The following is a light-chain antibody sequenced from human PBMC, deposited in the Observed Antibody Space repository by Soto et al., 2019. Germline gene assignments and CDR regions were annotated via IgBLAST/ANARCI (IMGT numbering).Light chain of an antibody. J-gene: IGLJ1*01. Sequence: QSVLTQPPSASGTPGQRVIISCSGSRSNIGSNTVNWYQQFPGMAPKLLIYSNNQRPSGGPDRFSGSRSGTSASLAISGLQSEDEADYYCAAWDDSVSGSVFGTGTKVTAL. CDR3: AAWDDSVSGSV. CDR2: SNN. CDR1: RSNIGSNT. V-gene: IGLV1-44*01.